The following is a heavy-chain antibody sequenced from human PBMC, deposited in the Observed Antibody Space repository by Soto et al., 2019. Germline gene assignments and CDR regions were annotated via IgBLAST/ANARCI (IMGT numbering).Heavy chain of an antibody. D-gene: IGHD3-10*01. CDR2: ISYDGSNK. J-gene: IGHJ6*02. V-gene: IGHV3-30*18. CDR3: AKQILFNYYGSGSYGCMDV. Sequence: PGGSLRLSCAASGFTFSSYGMHWVRQAPGKGLEWVAVISYDGSNKYYADSVKGRFTISRDNSKNTLYLQMNSLGAEDTAVYYCAKQILFNYYGSGSYGCMDVWGQGTTVTVSS. CDR1: GFTFSSYG.